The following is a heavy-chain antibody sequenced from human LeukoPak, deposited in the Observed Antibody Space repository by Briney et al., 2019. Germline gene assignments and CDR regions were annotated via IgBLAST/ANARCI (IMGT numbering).Heavy chain of an antibody. D-gene: IGHD3-10*01. J-gene: IGHJ3*02. V-gene: IGHV4-31*03. CDR3: ARVRISMVRGFSYDVFDI. CDR1: GGPISSSGYY. CDR2: IYYSGST. Sequence: SETLSLTCTVSGGPISSSGYYWSWIRQHPGKGLEWIGYIYYSGSTYYNPSLKSRVTISGDMSKNQFSLKLSSVTAADTAVYYCARVRISMVRGFSYDVFDIWGRGTRVTVSS.